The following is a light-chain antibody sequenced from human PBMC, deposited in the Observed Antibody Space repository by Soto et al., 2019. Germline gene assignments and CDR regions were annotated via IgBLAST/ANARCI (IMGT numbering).Light chain of an antibody. Sequence: QSALTQPRSVSGSPGQSVTISCTGSSSDVGGYDYVSWYQHRPGKAPKLILYDVSQRPSGVPDRFSGSKSDNTASLTISGLQAEDEADYYCCSYAGRYSYVFATGTKLTVL. V-gene: IGLV2-11*01. CDR1: SSDVGGYDY. J-gene: IGLJ1*01. CDR2: DVS. CDR3: CSYAGRYSYV.